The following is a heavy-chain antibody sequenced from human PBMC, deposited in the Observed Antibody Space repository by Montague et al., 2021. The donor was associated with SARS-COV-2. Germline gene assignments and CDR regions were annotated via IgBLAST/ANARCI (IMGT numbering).Heavy chain of an antibody. Sequence: SETLSLTCTVSGGSMSVHYWAWIRQPPGKGLEWLAYIYYSGGINSNASLKSRVSMSVDTSKNQFSLKLTSVTAAGTAVYYCARAVSVRRAVNWFDPWGQGTLVTVSS. D-gene: IGHD3-10*01. V-gene: IGHV4-59*11. CDR2: IYYSGGI. CDR1: GGSMSVHY. CDR3: ARAVSVRRAVNWFDP. J-gene: IGHJ5*02.